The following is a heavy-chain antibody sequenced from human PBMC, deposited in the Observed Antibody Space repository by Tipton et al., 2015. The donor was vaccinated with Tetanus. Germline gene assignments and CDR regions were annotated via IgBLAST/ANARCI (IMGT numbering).Heavy chain of an antibody. Sequence: SLRLSCAASGFTFSNFGMHWVRQSPGKGLEWLAVISYDGITKYYAESVQGRFTISRDNSKNTLYLQMNSLRADDTAVYYCARSASPFDYWGQGTLVTVSS. V-gene: IGHV3-30*03. J-gene: IGHJ4*02. CDR2: ISYDGITK. CDR1: GFTFSNFG. CDR3: ARSASPFDY.